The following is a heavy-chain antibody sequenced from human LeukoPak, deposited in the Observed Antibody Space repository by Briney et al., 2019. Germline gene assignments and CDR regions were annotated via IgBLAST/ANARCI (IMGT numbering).Heavy chain of an antibody. CDR2: LSSSADTI. CDR3: ARDRALDN. CDR1: GFTFSSYR. D-gene: IGHD3-10*01. J-gene: IGHJ4*02. V-gene: IGHV3-48*04. Sequence: PGGSLRLSCAASGFTFSSYRMNWVRQAPGKGLEWISYLSSSADTIYYADSVKGRFTISRDNAKNSLYLQMNSLRAEDTAVYYCARDRALDNWGQGTLVTVSS.